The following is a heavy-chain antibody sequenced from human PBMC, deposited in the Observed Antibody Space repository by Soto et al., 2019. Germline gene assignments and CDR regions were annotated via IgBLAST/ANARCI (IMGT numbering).Heavy chain of an antibody. V-gene: IGHV1-2*04. D-gene: IGHD6-19*01. CDR3: ARGRGIAVAGTDWFDP. Sequence: ASVKVSCKASGYTFTGYYMHWVRQAPGQGLEWMGWINPNSGGTNYAQKFQGWVTMTRDTSISTAYMELSRLRSDDTAVHYCARGRGIAVAGTDWFDPWGQGTPVTVS. CDR1: GYTFTGYY. J-gene: IGHJ5*02. CDR2: INPNSGGT.